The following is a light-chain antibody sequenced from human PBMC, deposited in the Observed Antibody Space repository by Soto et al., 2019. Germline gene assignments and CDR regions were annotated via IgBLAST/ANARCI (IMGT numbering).Light chain of an antibody. CDR3: NSYRTGTTLV. Sequence: QSVLTQPASVSGSPGQSITISCTGTSSDVGGYDYVSWYQQHPGKAPKLMIYDVTYRPSGVSNRFSGSKSGNTASLTISGLQAEDEADYYCNSYRTGTTLVFGGGTQLTVL. CDR1: SSDVGGYDY. CDR2: DVT. J-gene: IGLJ2*01. V-gene: IGLV2-14*03.